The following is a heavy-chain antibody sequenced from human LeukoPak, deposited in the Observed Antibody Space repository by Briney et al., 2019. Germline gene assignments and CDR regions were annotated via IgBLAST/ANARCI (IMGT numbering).Heavy chain of an antibody. CDR2: ISGSGGST. CDR3: ASNDYGDPVFDY. Sequence: GGSLRLSCAASGFTFSSYAMSWVRQAPGKGLEWVSAISGSGGSTYYADSVKGRFTISRDNSKDTLYLQMNSLRAEDTAVYYCASNDYGDPVFDYWGQGTLVTVSS. V-gene: IGHV3-23*01. CDR1: GFTFSSYA. J-gene: IGHJ4*02. D-gene: IGHD4-17*01.